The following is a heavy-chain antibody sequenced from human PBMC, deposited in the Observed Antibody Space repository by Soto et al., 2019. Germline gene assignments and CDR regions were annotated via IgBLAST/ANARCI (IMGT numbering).Heavy chain of an antibody. V-gene: IGHV3-23*01. CDR1: GFTFSSYA. CDR2: ISGSGDST. Sequence: GGSLRLSCAASGFTFSSYAMSWVRQAPGKGLEWVSAISGSGDSTYYADSVKGRFAISRDNPKNTLYLQMHSLRAEDTDVYYCAKDTYLDYSDRSGYSPWYYYGLDVWGQGPPVTVSS. CDR3: AKDTYLDYSDRSGYSPWYYYGLDV. D-gene: IGHD3-22*01. J-gene: IGHJ6*02.